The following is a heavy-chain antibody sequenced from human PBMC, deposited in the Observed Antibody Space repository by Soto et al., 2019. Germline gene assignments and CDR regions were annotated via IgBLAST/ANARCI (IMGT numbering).Heavy chain of an antibody. J-gene: IGHJ4*02. CDR1: GFTFSNYA. D-gene: IGHD1-26*01. CDR3: VKDKSMGPGSYSYFDS. V-gene: IGHV3-23*01. CDR2: ISASDDST. Sequence: HPGGSLRLSCAASGFTFSNYAMSWVRQAPGKGLEWVSIISASDDSTYYADSVKGRFTISRDNSKDTLYLQINSLRAEDTAIYYCVKDKSMGPGSYSYFDSWGQGTLVTVSS.